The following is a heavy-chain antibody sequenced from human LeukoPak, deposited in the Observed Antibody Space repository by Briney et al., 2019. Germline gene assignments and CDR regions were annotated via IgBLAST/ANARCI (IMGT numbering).Heavy chain of an antibody. D-gene: IGHD5-18*01. J-gene: IGHJ4*02. V-gene: IGHV4-34*01. CDR3: ARAAIQLWTNFDY. CDR1: GGSISSYY. Sequence: SETLSLTCTVSGGSISSYYWSWIRQPPGKGLEWIGEINHSGSTNYNPSLKSRVTISVDTSKNQFSLKLSSVTAADTAVYYCARAAIQLWTNFDYWGQGTLVTVSS. CDR2: INHSGST.